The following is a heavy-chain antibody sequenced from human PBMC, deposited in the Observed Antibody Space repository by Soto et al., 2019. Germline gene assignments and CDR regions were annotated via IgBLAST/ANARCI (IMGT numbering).Heavy chain of an antibody. Sequence: GASVKVSCKASGYTFSSYAMHWVRQAPGQRLEWTGWINAGNGNTKYSQKFQGRVTITRDTSASTTYMELSSLKSEDTAVYYCARYRGYCSGDSCYGDAFDIWGQGTMVTVS. CDR3: ARYRGYCSGDSCYGDAFDI. V-gene: IGHV1-3*01. D-gene: IGHD2-15*01. CDR2: INAGNGNT. CDR1: GYTFSSYA. J-gene: IGHJ3*02.